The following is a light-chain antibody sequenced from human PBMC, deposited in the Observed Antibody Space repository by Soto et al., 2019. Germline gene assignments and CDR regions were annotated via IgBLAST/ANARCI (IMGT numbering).Light chain of an antibody. Sequence: QSVLTQPLSASGTPGQRVTISCSGSSSNIGRDYVYWYQQLPGTAPKLLIYRNTHRPSGVPDRFSGSKSGTSASLAISGLRSEDEADYYCAAWDDSLNGEVVFGGGTKLTVL. CDR3: AAWDDSLNGEVV. CDR2: RNT. J-gene: IGLJ2*01. CDR1: SSNIGRDY. V-gene: IGLV1-47*01.